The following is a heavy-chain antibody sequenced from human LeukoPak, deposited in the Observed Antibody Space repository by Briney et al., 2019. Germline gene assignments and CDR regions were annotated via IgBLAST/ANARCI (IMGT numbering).Heavy chain of an antibody. J-gene: IGHJ4*02. CDR2: ISGSGGST. Sequence: GGSLRLSCAASGFTFSGYAMSWVRQAPGKGLEWVSAISGSGGSTYYADSVKGRFTISRDNSKNTLYLQMNSLRAEDTAVYYCAKDPYCSGGSCYDYWGQGTLVTVSS. CDR3: AKDPYCSGGSCYDY. V-gene: IGHV3-23*01. CDR1: GFTFSGYA. D-gene: IGHD2-15*01.